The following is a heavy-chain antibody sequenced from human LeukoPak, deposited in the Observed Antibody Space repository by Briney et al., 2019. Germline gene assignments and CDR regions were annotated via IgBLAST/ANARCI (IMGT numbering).Heavy chain of an antibody. CDR2: ISAYNGNT. CDR3: ARAQHPNFDWLLYYYYYYGMDV. CDR1: GYTFTSYG. D-gene: IGHD3-9*01. V-gene: IGHV1-18*01. J-gene: IGHJ6*02. Sequence: ASVKVSCKASGYTFTSYGISWVQQAPGQGLEWMGWISAYNGNTNYAQKLQGRVTMTTDTSTSTAYMELRSLRSDDTAVYYCARAQHPNFDWLLYYYYYYGMDVWGQGTTVTVSS.